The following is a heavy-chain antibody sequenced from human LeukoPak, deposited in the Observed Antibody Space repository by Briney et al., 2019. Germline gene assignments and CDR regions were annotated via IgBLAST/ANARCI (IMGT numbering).Heavy chain of an antibody. CDR2: IYSGGST. J-gene: IGHJ6*02. V-gene: IGHV3-53*01. D-gene: IGHD6-6*01. Sequence: PGGSLRLSCAAPGFTVSSNYMSWVRQAPGKGLEWVSVIYSGGSTYYADSVKGRFTISRDNSKNTLYLQMNSLRAEDTAVYYCASPGAYSSSSLGYYYYGMDVWGQGTTVTVSS. CDR1: GFTVSSNY. CDR3: ASPGAYSSSSLGYYYYGMDV.